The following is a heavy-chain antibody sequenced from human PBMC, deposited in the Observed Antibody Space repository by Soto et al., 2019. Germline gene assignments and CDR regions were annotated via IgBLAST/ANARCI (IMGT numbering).Heavy chain of an antibody. CDR1: GFTLSSYS. Sequence: ESGGGLVQPGGSLRLSGEASGFTLSSYSMNWARQAPGQGLEWVSYISSSSSTIYYADSVKGRFTISRDNAKNSLYLQMNSLRDEDTAVYYCARDNPRSSGWDVWGQGTTVTVSS. V-gene: IGHV3-48*02. CDR2: ISSSSSTI. CDR3: ARDNPRSSGWDV. J-gene: IGHJ6*02.